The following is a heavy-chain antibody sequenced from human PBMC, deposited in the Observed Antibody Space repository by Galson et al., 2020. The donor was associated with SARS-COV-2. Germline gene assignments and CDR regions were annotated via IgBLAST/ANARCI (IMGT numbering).Heavy chain of an antibody. CDR3: TTFGVVTPGGFDI. Sequence: GGSLRLSCAASGLTFTNAWMNWVRKAPGKGLEWVGRIKTQTEGGTTDYAAPVKGRFTIPRDDSENTLYLEMNSLKSEDTAVYYCTTFGVVTPGGFDIWGQGTMVTVSS. J-gene: IGHJ3*02. V-gene: IGHV3-15*07. CDR1: GLTFTNAW. D-gene: IGHD3-3*01. CDR2: IKTQTEGGTT.